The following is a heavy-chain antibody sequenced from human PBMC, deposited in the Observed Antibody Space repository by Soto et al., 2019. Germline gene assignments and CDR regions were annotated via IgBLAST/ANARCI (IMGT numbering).Heavy chain of an antibody. J-gene: IGHJ4*02. V-gene: IGHV4-4*07. CDR1: GGSINTFY. CDR2: IFSSGST. CDR3: AREGSYSAYNFAHGIQLWSFDF. Sequence: SETLSLTCTVSGGSINTFYWSWVRQPAGKGLECIGRIFSSGSTSFNPSLESRVAMSVDTSKNHFSLNLSSVTAADMAVYYCAREGSYSAYNFAHGIQLWSFDFWGQGALVTVSP. D-gene: IGHD5-12*01.